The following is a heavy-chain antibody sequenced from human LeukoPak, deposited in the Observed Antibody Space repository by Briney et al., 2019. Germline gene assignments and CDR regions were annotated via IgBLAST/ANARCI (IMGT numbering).Heavy chain of an antibody. CDR1: GFTFSSYG. CDR2: ISYDGSNK. J-gene: IGHJ6*02. CDR3: VKDREWLVRAPYYYGMDV. D-gene: IGHD6-19*01. Sequence: PGGSLRLSCAASGFTFSSYGMHWVRQAPGKGLEWVAVISYDGSNKYYADSVKGRFTISRDNSKNTLYLQMNSLRAEDTAVYYCVKDREWLVRAPYYYGMDVWGQGTTVTVSS. V-gene: IGHV3-30*18.